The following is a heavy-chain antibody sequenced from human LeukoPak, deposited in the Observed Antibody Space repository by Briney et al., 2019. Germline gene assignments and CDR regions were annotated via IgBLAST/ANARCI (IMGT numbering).Heavy chain of an antibody. Sequence: GASVKVSCKVSGYTLTELSMHWVRQAPGQGLEWMGWTNPNSGGTNYAQKFQGRVTMTRDTSISTAYMGLSRLRSDDTAVYYCARERPGYSYDYWGQGTLVTVSS. J-gene: IGHJ4*02. CDR3: ARERPGYSYDY. V-gene: IGHV1-2*02. D-gene: IGHD5-18*01. CDR1: GYTLTELS. CDR2: TNPNSGGT.